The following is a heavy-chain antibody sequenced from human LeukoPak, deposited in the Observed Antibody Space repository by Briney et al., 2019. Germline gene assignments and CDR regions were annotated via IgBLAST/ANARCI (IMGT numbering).Heavy chain of an antibody. J-gene: IGHJ4*02. CDR3: AREGTTGSYFDH. CDR1: GFTFNDNR. Sequence: GGSLRLSCAAPGFTFNDNRMQWVRQAPGKGLEWVAVISYDRSDKTYADSVKGRFTISRDNSKNTLYLQIDSLRAEDTAVYFCAREGTTGSYFDHWGEGALVIVSS. D-gene: IGHD2-8*02. V-gene: IGHV3-30*01. CDR2: ISYDRSDK.